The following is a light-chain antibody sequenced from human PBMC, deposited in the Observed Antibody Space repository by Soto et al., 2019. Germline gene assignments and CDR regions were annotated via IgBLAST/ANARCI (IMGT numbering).Light chain of an antibody. J-gene: IGKJ1*01. Sequence: DIQMTQSPSTLSASVGDTVTITCRATQSIVRWLAWYQQQPGKAPTLLIYAASTLQSGVPSRFSGSGSGTDFTLTISSLQPEDFATYYCQPGGTTPPWTFGQGTKVDIK. V-gene: IGKV1-39*01. CDR2: AAS. CDR3: QPGGTTPPWT. CDR1: QSIVRW.